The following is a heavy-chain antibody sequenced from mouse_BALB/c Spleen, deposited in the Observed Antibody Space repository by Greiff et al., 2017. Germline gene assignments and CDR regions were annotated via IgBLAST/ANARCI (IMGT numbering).Heavy chain of an antibody. CDR3: ASRARALAFAY. CDR2: INPNNGGT. Sequence: VQLQQSGPELVKPGASVKIPCKASGYTFTDYNMDWVKQSHGKSLEWIGDINPNNGGTIYNQKFKGKATLTVDKSSSTAYMELRSLTSEDTAVYYCASRARALAFAYWGQGTLVTVSA. D-gene: IGHD3-1*01. V-gene: IGHV1-18*01. CDR1: GYTFTDYN. J-gene: IGHJ3*01.